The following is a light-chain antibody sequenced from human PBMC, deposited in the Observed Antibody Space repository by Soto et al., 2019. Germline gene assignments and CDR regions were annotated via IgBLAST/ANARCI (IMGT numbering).Light chain of an antibody. V-gene: IGLV2-14*01. CDR2: EVI. Sequence: QSALTQPASVSRSPGQSITISCTGTSSDVGAYNFVSWYQQHPGRAPKLMIYEVINRPSGVSVRFSGSKSGNTASLTISGLQAEDEADYYCNSFTTSDTWVFGGGTKLTVL. J-gene: IGLJ2*01. CDR3: NSFTTSDTWV. CDR1: SSDVGAYNF.